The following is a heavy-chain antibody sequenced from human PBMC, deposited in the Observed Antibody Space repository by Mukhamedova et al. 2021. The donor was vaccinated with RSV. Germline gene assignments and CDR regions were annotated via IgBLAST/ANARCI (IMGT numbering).Heavy chain of an antibody. V-gene: IGHV3-30*18. J-gene: IGHJ4*02. D-gene: IGHD5-18*01. CDR2: ISYDGSNK. CDR3: AKLADTATDFDS. Sequence: AVISYDGSNKYYADSVKGRFTISRDNSKNTLYLQMNSLRAEDTAVYYCAKLADTATDFDSRGQGTLVTVSS.